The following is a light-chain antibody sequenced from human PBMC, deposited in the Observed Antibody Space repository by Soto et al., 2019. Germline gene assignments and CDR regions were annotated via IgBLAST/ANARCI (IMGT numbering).Light chain of an antibody. CDR3: QKYGSSPQT. V-gene: IGKV3-20*01. Sequence: EIVLTQSPGTLSLSPGDRATLSCRASQSVSSSDLAWYQQKPGQAPRLLIYGASSRATGIPDRFSGSGSGTDFTLTISRLEPEDFAVYYCQKYGSSPQTFGQGTKVEIK. CDR1: QSVSSSD. CDR2: GAS. J-gene: IGKJ1*01.